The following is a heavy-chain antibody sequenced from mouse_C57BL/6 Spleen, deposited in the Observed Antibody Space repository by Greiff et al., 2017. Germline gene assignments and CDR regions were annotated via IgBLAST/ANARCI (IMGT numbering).Heavy chain of an antibody. J-gene: IGHJ2*01. CDR1: GFNFKNSY. V-gene: IGHV14-3*01. CDR3: ARSGLIDY. D-gene: IGHD1-1*01. CDR2: IDPANGNT. Sequence: VQLQQSVAELVRPGASVKVSCTASGFNFKNSYMHWVKQRPEQGLEWIGRIDPANGNTKYAQKFKGKATITADTSSNTAYLQLSNLTSEDTAIYSCARSGLIDYWGQGTTLTVSS.